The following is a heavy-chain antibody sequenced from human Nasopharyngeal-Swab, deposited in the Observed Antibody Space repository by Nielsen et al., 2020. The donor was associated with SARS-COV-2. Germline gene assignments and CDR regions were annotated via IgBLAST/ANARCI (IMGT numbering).Heavy chain of an antibody. CDR3: AKVGGGWNYFDN. V-gene: IGHV3-7*03. Sequence: GESLKISCVASGFTFSRYWMSWVRQAPGKGLEWVANIMQDGSAKYYVDSVKGRFTISRDNAKNSLSLQMNSLRAEDTAVYYCAKVGGGWNYFDNWGQGTLVTVSS. J-gene: IGHJ4*02. D-gene: IGHD4-23*01. CDR2: IMQDGSAK. CDR1: GFTFSRYW.